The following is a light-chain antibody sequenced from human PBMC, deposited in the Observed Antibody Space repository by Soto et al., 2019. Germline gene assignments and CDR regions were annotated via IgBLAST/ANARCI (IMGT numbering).Light chain of an antibody. V-gene: IGKV1-39*01. J-gene: IGKJ5*01. CDR1: HIISSY. Sequence: IHITHSPSSLSSSVVDRVTITFRASHIISSYLNWYQQKPGKAPKVLIYAASSLQSGVPSRFSGSGSGTDFTLTISSLQPEDFANYYCQQNYSTTNLGQGTXLEIK. CDR2: AAS. CDR3: QQNYSTTN.